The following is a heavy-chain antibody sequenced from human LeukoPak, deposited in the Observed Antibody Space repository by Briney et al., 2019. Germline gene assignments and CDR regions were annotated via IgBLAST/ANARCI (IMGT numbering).Heavy chain of an antibody. CDR3: VTGIRSGWRNY. Sequence: ASVKVSCKVSGYNLTESSMHWVRQAPGNGLEWMGGFDPEDGEPIYAQKIQGRVTMTEDTSVHTAYMELRSLRSEDTAVYYCVTGIRSGWRNYWGQGTLITVSS. CDR2: FDPEDGEP. J-gene: IGHJ4*02. CDR1: GYNLTESS. V-gene: IGHV1-24*01. D-gene: IGHD6-19*01.